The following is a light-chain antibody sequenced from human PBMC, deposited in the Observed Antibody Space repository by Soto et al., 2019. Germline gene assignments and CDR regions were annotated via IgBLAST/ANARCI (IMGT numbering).Light chain of an antibody. J-gene: IGLJ3*02. CDR2: EVT. CDR3: FSYAGSSTWV. CDR1: RSDIGSYNS. V-gene: IGLV2-23*02. Sequence: LAQPASVSGSPGQSITISCTGTRSDIGSYNSIAWYQQHPGKAPRVMIFEVTKRPSGISNRFSGSKSGSTASLTISGLQAEDEADYFCFSYAGSSTWVFGGGTKVTVL.